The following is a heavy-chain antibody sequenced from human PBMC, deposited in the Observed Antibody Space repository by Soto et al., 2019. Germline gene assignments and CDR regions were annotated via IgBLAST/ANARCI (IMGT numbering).Heavy chain of an antibody. D-gene: IGHD3-22*01. V-gene: IGHV4-39*01. J-gene: IGHJ5*02. CDR1: GGSISSSSYY. CDR2: IYYSGST. CDR3: ARHNFNEGDSSGYYAPRWFDP. Sequence: PSETLSLTCTVSGGSISSSSYYWGWIRQPPGKGLEWIGSIYYSGSTYYNPSLKSRVTISVDTSKNQFSLKLSSVTAADTAVYYCARHNFNEGDSSGYYAPRWFDPWAQGALVTVSS.